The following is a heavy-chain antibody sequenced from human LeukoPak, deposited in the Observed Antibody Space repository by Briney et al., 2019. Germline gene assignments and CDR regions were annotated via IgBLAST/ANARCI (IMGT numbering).Heavy chain of an antibody. CDR1: GGSISSYY. CDR2: IYYSGST. V-gene: IGHV4-59*01. J-gene: IGHJ4*02. CDR3: ARAGYSSSSQFDY. Sequence: SETLSLTCTVSGGSISSYYWSWIRQPPGKGLEWIGYIYYSGSTNYNPSLKSRVTISVDTSKNQFSLKLSSVTAADTAVYYCARAGYSSSSQFDYWGQGTLVTVSS. D-gene: IGHD6-6*01.